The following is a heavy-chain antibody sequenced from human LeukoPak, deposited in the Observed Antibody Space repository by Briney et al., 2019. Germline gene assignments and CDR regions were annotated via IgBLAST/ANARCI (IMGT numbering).Heavy chain of an antibody. CDR2: ISSSTNTI. V-gene: IGHV3-48*04. CDR3: ARELNGYGYYFFDY. CDR1: GFPFTLYN. D-gene: IGHD3-16*01. J-gene: IGHJ4*02. Sequence: GGSLRLSCEVSGFPFTLYNMDWVRQAPGKGLEWLSYISSSTNTIYYADSVKGRFTISRDNAKNSLYLQMNGLGAEDTAVYYCARELNGYGYYFFDYWGPGTLVTVSS.